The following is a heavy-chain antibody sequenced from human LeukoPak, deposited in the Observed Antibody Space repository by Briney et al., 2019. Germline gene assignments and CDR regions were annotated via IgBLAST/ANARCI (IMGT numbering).Heavy chain of an antibody. CDR1: GCTFSSYS. D-gene: IGHD3-22*01. CDR3: ARFDPSYYYDSSGPYYFDY. CDR2: ISSSSSYI. V-gene: IGHV3-21*01. Sequence: GGSLRLSCAASGCTFSSYSMNWVRQAPGKGLEWVSSISSSSSYIYYAGSVKGRLTISRDNAKNSLYLQMNSLRAEETYVYYCARFDPSYYYDSSGPYYFDYWGQGTLVTVSS. J-gene: IGHJ4*02.